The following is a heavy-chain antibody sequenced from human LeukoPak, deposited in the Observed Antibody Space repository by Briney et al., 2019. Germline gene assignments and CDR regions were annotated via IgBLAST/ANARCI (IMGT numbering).Heavy chain of an antibody. CDR1: GYTFTGYY. CDR3: ARGAAGRGDYYYYMDV. Sequence: ASVKVSCKASGYTFTGYYMHWVRQAPGQGLEWMGWINPNSGGTNYAQKFQGRVTMIRDTSISTAYMELSRLRSDDTAVYYCARGAAGRGDYYYYMDVWGKGTTVTVSS. D-gene: IGHD6-13*01. J-gene: IGHJ6*03. CDR2: INPNSGGT. V-gene: IGHV1-2*02.